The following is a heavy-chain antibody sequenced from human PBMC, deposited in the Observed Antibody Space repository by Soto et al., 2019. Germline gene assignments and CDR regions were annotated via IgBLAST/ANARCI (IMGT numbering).Heavy chain of an antibody. V-gene: IGHV1-69*02. CDR2: IIPILGIA. D-gene: IGHD2-15*01. Sequence: ASVKVSCKASGGTFSSYTISWVRQAPGQGLERMGRIIPILGIANYAQKFQGRVTITADKSTSTAYMELSSLRSEDTAVYYCARGPEEKYCSGGSCYSVDYYYYMDVWGKGTTVTVSS. CDR1: GGTFSSYT. CDR3: ARGPEEKYCSGGSCYSVDYYYYMDV. J-gene: IGHJ6*03.